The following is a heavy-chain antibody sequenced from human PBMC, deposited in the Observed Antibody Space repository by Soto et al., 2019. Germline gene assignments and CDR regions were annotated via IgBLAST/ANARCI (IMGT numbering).Heavy chain of an antibody. D-gene: IGHD6-6*01. Sequence: QVQLQQSGPVLVKPSQTLSLTCAISGDSVSSNSAVWNWIRQSPSRGLEWLGRTYYSSIWQNEYALYVKSRMTINPEASKNDFSLQLNSVSPEDTAMYYCARLVGNSWLDHWGEGTLVTVSS. J-gene: IGHJ5*02. V-gene: IGHV6-1*01. CDR2: TYYSSIWQN. CDR3: ARLVGNSWLDH. CDR1: GDSVSSNSAV.